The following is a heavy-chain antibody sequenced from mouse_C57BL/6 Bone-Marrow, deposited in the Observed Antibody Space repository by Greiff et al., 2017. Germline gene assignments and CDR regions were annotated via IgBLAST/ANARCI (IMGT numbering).Heavy chain of an antibody. CDR2: IDPETGGT. V-gene: IGHV1-15*01. J-gene: IGHJ4*01. CDR3: TNRQHDYYAMDY. Sequence: QVQLQQSGAELVRPGASVTLSCKASGYTFTDYEMHWVKQTPVHGLEWIGAIDPETGGTAYNQKFKGKTILTADKSSSTAYMELRSLTSEDSAVYYCTNRQHDYYAMDYWGQGTSVTVSS. CDR1: GYTFTDYE. D-gene: IGHD3-2*01.